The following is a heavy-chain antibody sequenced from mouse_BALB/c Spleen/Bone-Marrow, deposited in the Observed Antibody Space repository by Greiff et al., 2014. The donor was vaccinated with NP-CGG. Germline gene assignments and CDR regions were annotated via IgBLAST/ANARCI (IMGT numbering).Heavy chain of an antibody. J-gene: IGHJ4*01. Sequence: EVQLQQSGVELVKPGASVKLSCTASGFNIKDTNMHWVKQRPEQGLEWIGRIDPANGNTKYDPKFQGKATITADTSSNTAYLQLSSLTSEDTAVYYCATLTTVVDAMDYWGQGTSVTVSS. CDR2: IDPANGNT. D-gene: IGHD1-1*01. V-gene: IGHV14-3*02. CDR3: ATLTTVVDAMDY. CDR1: GFNIKDTN.